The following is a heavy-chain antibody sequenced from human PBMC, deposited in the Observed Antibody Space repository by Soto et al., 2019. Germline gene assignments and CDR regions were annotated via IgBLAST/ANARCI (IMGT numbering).Heavy chain of an antibody. J-gene: IGHJ5*02. CDR3: ASSSANWFDP. Sequence: EVQLVESGGGLVQPGGSLRLSCAASGFTFSDHYMDWVRQAPGKGLEWVGRTRNKANSYTTEYAASVKGRFTISRDDSQNSLYLQMNSLKTEDTAVYYCASSSANWFDPWGQGTLVTVSS. CDR2: TRNKANSYTT. V-gene: IGHV3-72*01. CDR1: GFTFSDHY.